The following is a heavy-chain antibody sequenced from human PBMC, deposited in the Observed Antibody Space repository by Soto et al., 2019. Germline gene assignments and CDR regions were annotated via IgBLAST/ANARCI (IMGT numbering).Heavy chain of an antibody. CDR2: IKSDGTT. D-gene: IGHD2-21*02. CDR1: GFTFSNYW. J-gene: IGHJ3*02. V-gene: IGHV3-15*07. Sequence: GGSLRLSCAASGFTFSNYWMHWVRQAPGKGLVWVSRIKSDGTTDYAAPVKGRFTISRDDSKNTLYLQMNSLRAEDTAVYYCAKDLIHIVVVTAPGAFDIWGQGTMVTVSS. CDR3: AKDLIHIVVVTAPGAFDI.